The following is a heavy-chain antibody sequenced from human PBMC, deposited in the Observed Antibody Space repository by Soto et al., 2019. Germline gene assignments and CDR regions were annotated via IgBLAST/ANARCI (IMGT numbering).Heavy chain of an antibody. CDR2: IGGSGSSA. CDR3: AKDAVAYNGEWDWFDL. J-gene: IGHJ5*02. CDR1: GFTFKNFA. V-gene: IGHV3-23*01. Sequence: EVQLLESGGGLVQPGGSLRLSCAASGFTFKNFAVSWVRQAPGKGMEWVSAIGGSGSSANYADSVKGRFTVSRDDSKSTLYLQRSGLRVDGTALYYCAKDAVAYNGEWDWFDLWGQGTLVTVSS. D-gene: IGHD3-10*01.